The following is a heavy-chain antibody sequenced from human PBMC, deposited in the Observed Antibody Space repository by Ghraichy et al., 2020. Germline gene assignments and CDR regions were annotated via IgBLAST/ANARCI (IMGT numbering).Heavy chain of an antibody. J-gene: IGHJ4*02. V-gene: IGHV4-59*01. Sequence: SCTVSGGSISSYYWSWIRQPPGKGLEWIGYIYYSGSTNYNPSLKSRVTISVDTSKNQFSLKLSSVTAADTAVYYCAREVAQNNYFDYWGQGTLVTVSS. CDR1: GGSISSYY. CDR3: AREVAQNNYFDY. CDR2: IYYSGST. D-gene: IGHD2-15*01.